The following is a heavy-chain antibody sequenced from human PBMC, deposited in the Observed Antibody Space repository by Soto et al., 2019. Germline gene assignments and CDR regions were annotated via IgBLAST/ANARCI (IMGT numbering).Heavy chain of an antibody. J-gene: IGHJ4*02. Sequence: PGGSLRLSCAASGFTFSSYAMSWVRQAPGKGLEWVSAISGSGGSTYYADSVKGRFTISRDNSKNTLYLQMNSLRAEDTAVYYCEKHNRDYVLEANYDYWGQGTLVTVYS. D-gene: IGHD4-17*01. CDR3: EKHNRDYVLEANYDY. CDR1: GFTFSSYA. CDR2: ISGSGGST. V-gene: IGHV3-23*01.